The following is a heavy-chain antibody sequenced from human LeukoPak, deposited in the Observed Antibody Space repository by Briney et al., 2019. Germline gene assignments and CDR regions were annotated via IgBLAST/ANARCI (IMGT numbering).Heavy chain of an antibody. CDR3: ARGRTPSSFDY. CDR1: GFTFSNYW. D-gene: IGHD1-1*01. CDR2: IKQDGSEK. V-gene: IGHV3-7*01. Sequence: GGSLRLSCAASGFTFSNYWMTWVRQAPGKGLEWVGNIKQDGSEKYYVDSVKGRFTISRDNAKNSLYLQMNSLRAEDTAVYYCARGRTPSSFDYWGQGTLVTVSS. J-gene: IGHJ4*02.